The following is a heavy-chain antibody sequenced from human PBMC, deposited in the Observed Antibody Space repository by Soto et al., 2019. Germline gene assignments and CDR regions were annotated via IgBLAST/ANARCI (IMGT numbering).Heavy chain of an antibody. Sequence: EVQLVESGGALVQPGGSLRLSCAASGFNFSSYWMHWVRQAPGEGLVWVSRIKTDGSSTSYADSVKGRFTISRDNAKNTMYLQMNSLRAEDTAVYYCARVGVGHYEFDYWGQGTLVTVSS. CDR1: GFNFSSYW. D-gene: IGHD3-16*01. J-gene: IGHJ4*02. CDR2: IKTDGSST. CDR3: ARVGVGHYEFDY. V-gene: IGHV3-74*01.